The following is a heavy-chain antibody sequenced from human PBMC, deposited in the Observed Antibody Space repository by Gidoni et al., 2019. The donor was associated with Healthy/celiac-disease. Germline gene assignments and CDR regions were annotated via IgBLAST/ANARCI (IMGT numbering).Heavy chain of an antibody. D-gene: IGHD6-13*01. J-gene: IGHJ2*01. Sequence: GRTYYRSKWYNDYAVSVKSRITINPDTSKNQFSLQLNSVTPEDTAVYYCARVVGQAAGSYWYFDLWGRGTLVTVSS. CDR2: TYYRSKWYN. CDR3: ARVVGQAAGSYWYFDL. V-gene: IGHV6-1*01.